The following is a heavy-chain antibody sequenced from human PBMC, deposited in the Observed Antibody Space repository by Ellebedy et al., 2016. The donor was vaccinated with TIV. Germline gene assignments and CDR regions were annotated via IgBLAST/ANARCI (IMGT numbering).Heavy chain of an antibody. Sequence: GGSLRLSCAASGFTFSNYAMSWVRQAPGKGLEWVSTISGRGSTYYADSVKGRFTISGDNSKNTRYLEINSLRAEDTAVYYCAKRQGAWIPGGVMDVWGQGTTVTVSS. CDR3: AKRQGAWIPGGVMDV. CDR2: ISGRGST. J-gene: IGHJ6*02. CDR1: GFTFSNYA. V-gene: IGHV3-23*01. D-gene: IGHD5-18*01.